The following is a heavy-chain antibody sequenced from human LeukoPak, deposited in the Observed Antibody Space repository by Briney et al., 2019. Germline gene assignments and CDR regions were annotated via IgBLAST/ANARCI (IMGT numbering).Heavy chain of an antibody. CDR3: ARGGVGATTYVWFDP. D-gene: IGHD1-26*01. CDR1: GYTFTNYY. J-gene: IGHJ5*02. Sequence: ASVRVSCKASGYTFTNYYIHWVRQAPGQGLECMGIINPSGGSTSYAQKFQGRVTMTRDMSTSTVYMELSSLRSEDTAVYYCARGGVGATTYVWFDPWGQGTLVTVSS. CDR2: INPSGGST. V-gene: IGHV1-46*01.